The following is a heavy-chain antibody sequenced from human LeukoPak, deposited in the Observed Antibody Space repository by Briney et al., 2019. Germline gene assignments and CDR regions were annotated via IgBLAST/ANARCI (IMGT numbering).Heavy chain of an antibody. V-gene: IGHV1-69*05. CDR1: GGTFSSYA. CDR3: ARGVAGSSGYSYYYYYYMDV. CDR2: IIPIFGTA. D-gene: IGHD3-22*01. J-gene: IGHJ6*03. Sequence: ASVKVSCKASGGTFSSYAISWVRQAPGQGLEWMGGIIPIFGTANYAQKFQGRVTITTDESTSTAYMELSSLRSEDTAMYYCARGVAGSSGYSYYYYYYMDVWGKGTTVTVSS.